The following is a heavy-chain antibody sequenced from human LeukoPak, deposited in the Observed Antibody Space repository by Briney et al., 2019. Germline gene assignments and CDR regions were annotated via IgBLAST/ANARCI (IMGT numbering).Heavy chain of an antibody. CDR2: VSYDGSNK. V-gene: IGHV3-33*01. J-gene: IGHJ4*02. CDR1: GFSFGGYG. CDR3: AREMGSVYFDY. Sequence: GGSLRLSCAASGFSFGGYGIHWVRQTPGKGLEWVAVVSYDGSNKDYSDSVKGRFTISRDNSKNTVNLQMNSLRVEDTAVYYCAREMGSVYFDYWGQGTLVTVSS. D-gene: IGHD3-10*01.